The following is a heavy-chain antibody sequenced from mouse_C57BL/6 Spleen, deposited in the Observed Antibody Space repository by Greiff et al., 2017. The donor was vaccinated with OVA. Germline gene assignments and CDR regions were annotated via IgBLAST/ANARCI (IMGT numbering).Heavy chain of an antibody. Sequence: VQLQQSGPELVKPGASVKISCKASGYAFSSSWLNWVKQRPGKGLEWIGRIYPGDGDTNYNGKFKGKATLTADKSSSTAYMQLSSLTSEDSAVDFCAKVTTVVATPFDYWGQGTTLTVSS. CDR1: GYAFSSSW. J-gene: IGHJ2*01. D-gene: IGHD1-1*01. V-gene: IGHV1-82*01. CDR2: IYPGDGDT. CDR3: AKVTTVVATPFDY.